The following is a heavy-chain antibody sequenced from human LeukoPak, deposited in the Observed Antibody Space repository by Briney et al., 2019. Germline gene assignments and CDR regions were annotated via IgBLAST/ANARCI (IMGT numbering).Heavy chain of an antibody. J-gene: IGHJ4*02. Sequence: GASVKVSCKASGGTFSSYAISWVRQAPGQGLEWMGRIIPIFGIANYAQKFQGRVTITADKSTSTAYMELSSLRSEDTAVYYYASPGLRDGYNLLPFDYWGQGTLVTVSS. D-gene: IGHD5-24*01. CDR3: ASPGLRDGYNLLPFDY. CDR2: IIPIFGIA. V-gene: IGHV1-69*04. CDR1: GGTFSSYA.